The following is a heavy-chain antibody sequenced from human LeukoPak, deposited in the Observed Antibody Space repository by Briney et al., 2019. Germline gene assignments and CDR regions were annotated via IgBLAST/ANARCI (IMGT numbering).Heavy chain of an antibody. J-gene: IGHJ4*02. V-gene: IGHV3-23*01. Sequence: PGGALRLSCAASGFTFSSYAMSWVRQAPGKGLEWVSAISGSGGRTYYADSVKGRFTISRDNSKNTLYLQMNSLRAEDTAIYYCAKVLAMTTDSPFDYWGQGTLVTVSS. CDR1: GFTFSSYA. CDR3: AKVLAMTTDSPFDY. CDR2: ISGSGGRT. D-gene: IGHD4-11*01.